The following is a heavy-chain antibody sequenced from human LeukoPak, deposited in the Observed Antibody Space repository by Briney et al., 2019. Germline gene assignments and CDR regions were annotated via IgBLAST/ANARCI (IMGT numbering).Heavy chain of an antibody. D-gene: IGHD3-3*02. J-gene: IGHJ4*02. CDR1: GGSISSYC. Sequence: PSETLSLTCTVSGGSISSYCWSWIRQPPGKGLEWIGYIYYSGSTNYNPSLKSRVTISVGTSKNQFPLKQISGTAADTAVYYWARGADVSAYLNWLIIFDYWGQGTLVTVSS. CDR3: ARGADVSAYLNWLIIFDY. V-gene: IGHV4-59*08. CDR2: IYYSGST.